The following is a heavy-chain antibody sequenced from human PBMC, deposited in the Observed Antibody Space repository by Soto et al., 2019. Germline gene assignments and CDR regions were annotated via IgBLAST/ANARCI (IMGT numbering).Heavy chain of an antibody. CDR1: GYTFSSRA. CDR3: ATLLGFSSGGSGYSHVADY. J-gene: IGHJ4*02. D-gene: IGHD2-8*02. Sequence: EVHLWESGGDLVQPGGSLRVSCVGSGYTFSSRAMRWVRQAPGKGLEWVSGIDGGGTTDYADSVKGRFTISRDNSQDTLYLQMNSLRAEDTAVYYCATLLGFSSGGSGYSHVADYWGQGTLVTVSS. CDR2: IDGGGTT. V-gene: IGHV3-23*01.